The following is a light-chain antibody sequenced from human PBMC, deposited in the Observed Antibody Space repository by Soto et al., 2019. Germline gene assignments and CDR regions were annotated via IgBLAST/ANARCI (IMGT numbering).Light chain of an antibody. CDR1: QSIDSW. J-gene: IGKJ4*01. Sequence: DIQMTQSPSTLSASVGDSVTITCRASQSIDSWLAWYQQKPGKAPNLLIYKASTLESGVPSGFSGSGSGTECTLTINSLQPDDFATYHCQQYKSYSFTFGGGTKVEIK. CDR2: KAS. V-gene: IGKV1-5*03. CDR3: QQYKSYSFT.